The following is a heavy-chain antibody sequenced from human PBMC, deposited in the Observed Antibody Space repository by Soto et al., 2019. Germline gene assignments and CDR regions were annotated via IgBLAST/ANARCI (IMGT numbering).Heavy chain of an antibody. V-gene: IGHV4-59*08. J-gene: IGHJ4*02. CDR2: IYYSGST. CDR1: GGSISSYY. CDR3: ARHRGPIAAAGLLFDY. Sequence: PSETLSLTCTVSGGSISSYYWSWIRQPPGKGLEWIGYIYYSGSTNYNPSIKSRITITVDTSKNQFSLKLSSVTAADTAVYYCARHRGPIAAAGLLFDYWGQGTLVTVSS. D-gene: IGHD6-13*01.